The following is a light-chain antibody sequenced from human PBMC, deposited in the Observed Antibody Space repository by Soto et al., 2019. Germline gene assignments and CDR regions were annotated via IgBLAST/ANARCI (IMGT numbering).Light chain of an antibody. CDR1: SSNVGSYNL. J-gene: IGLJ1*01. CDR3: CSYAGSSTFV. V-gene: IGLV2-23*03. Sequence: QSVLTQPASVSGSPGQSITISCTGTSSNVGSYNLVSWYQHHPGKAPKLMIYEGSERPSGVSNRFSGSKSGNTASLTISGLQADDEADYYCCSYAGSSTFVFGTGTKVTVL. CDR2: EGS.